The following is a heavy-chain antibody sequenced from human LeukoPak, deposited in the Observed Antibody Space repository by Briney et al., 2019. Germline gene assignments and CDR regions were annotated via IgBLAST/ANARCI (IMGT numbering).Heavy chain of an antibody. V-gene: IGHV4-61*05. Sequence: SETLSLTCTVSGGSISSSSYYWGWIRQPPGKGLEWIGYIYYSGSTNYNPSPKSRVTISVDTSKNQFSLKLSSVTAADTAVYYCARARWLPKFDYWGQGTLVTVSS. CDR1: GGSISSSSYY. J-gene: IGHJ4*02. D-gene: IGHD5-24*01. CDR2: IYYSGST. CDR3: ARARWLPKFDY.